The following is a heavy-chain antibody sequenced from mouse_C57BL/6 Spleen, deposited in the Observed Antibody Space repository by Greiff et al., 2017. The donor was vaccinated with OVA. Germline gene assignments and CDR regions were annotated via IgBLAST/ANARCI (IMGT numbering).Heavy chain of an antibody. J-gene: IGHJ2*01. D-gene: IGHD2-5*01. CDR2: IYPGSGNT. CDR3: ARSEYYSNPYYFDY. CDR1: GYTFTDYY. V-gene: IGHV1-76*01. Sequence: VQLQQSGAELVRPGASVKLSCKASGYTFTDYYINWVKQRPGQGLEWIARIYPGSGNTYYNEKFKGKATLTAEKSSSTAYMQLSSLTSEDSAVYFCARSEYYSNPYYFDYWGQGTTLTVSS.